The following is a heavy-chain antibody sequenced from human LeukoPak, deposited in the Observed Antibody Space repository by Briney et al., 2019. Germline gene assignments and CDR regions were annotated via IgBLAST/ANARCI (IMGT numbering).Heavy chain of an antibody. Sequence: SETLSLTCTVSGDSIDSYYWSWIRQPPGKGLEWIGYIYYRGPTSYNPFLESRVTISVDTSKNQFSLKLNSVTAADTAVYYCARLPRYGGYDHFDYWGQGILVIVSS. CDR3: ARLPRYGGYDHFDY. J-gene: IGHJ4*02. V-gene: IGHV4-59*12. D-gene: IGHD5-12*01. CDR1: GDSIDSYY. CDR2: IYYRGPT.